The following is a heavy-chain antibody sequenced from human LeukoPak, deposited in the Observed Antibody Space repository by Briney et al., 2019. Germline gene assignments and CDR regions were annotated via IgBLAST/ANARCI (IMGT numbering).Heavy chain of an antibody. V-gene: IGHV1-2*02. CDR2: INPNSGGT. D-gene: IGHD2-21*01. Sequence: AASVKVSCKTSGYSFTDYYMHWVRQAPGQGLEWMGWINPNSGGTSSAQKFQGMVTMTRDTSITTVYMEVSGLTSDDTAIYYCARADRLHGGPYLIGPWGQGTLVTVSS. J-gene: IGHJ5*02. CDR3: ARADRLHGGPYLIGP. CDR1: GYSFTDYY.